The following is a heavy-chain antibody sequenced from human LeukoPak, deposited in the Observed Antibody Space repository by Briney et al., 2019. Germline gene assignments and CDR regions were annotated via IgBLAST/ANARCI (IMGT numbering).Heavy chain of an antibody. D-gene: IGHD1-26*01. CDR2: IIPIFGTA. CDR1: GGTFSSYA. J-gene: IGHJ3*02. CDR3: AREKSSYSGSYVGAFDI. Sequence: SVKVSCKASGGTFSSYAISWVRQAPGQGLEWMGGIIPIFGTANYAQKFQGRVTITTDESTSTAYMELSSLRSEDTAVYYCAREKSSYSGSYVGAFDIWGQGTMVTVSS. V-gene: IGHV1-69*05.